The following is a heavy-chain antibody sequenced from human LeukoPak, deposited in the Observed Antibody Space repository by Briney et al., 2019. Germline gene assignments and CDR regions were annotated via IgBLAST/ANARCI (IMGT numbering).Heavy chain of an antibody. V-gene: IGHV4-39*01. CDR1: GGSISGDSYY. CDR3: ARLWSGYRPPDF. CDR2: IYYSGST. Sequence: SETLSLTCTVSGGSISGDSYYWGWIRQPPGKGLEWIGSIYYSGSTFHNPSLRSRVTISVDKSKSQISLKLRSVTAADTAMYYCARLWSGYRPPDFWGQGTLVTVSS. J-gene: IGHJ4*02. D-gene: IGHD3-3*01.